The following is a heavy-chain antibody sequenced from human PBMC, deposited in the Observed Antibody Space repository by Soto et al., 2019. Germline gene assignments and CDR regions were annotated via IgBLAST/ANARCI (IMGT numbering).Heavy chain of an antibody. Sequence: ASVKVSCKASGVTFSRQDMRWVRQAPGQGLEWMGGIIPIFGTPQYAEKFQDRVTITADESTSTATMELSSLTSEDTAVYYCATNEGRDGYSFDYWGQGTLVTVSS. D-gene: IGHD5-12*01. CDR1: GVTFSRQD. J-gene: IGHJ4*02. CDR3: ATNEGRDGYSFDY. CDR2: IIPIFGTP. V-gene: IGHV1-69*13.